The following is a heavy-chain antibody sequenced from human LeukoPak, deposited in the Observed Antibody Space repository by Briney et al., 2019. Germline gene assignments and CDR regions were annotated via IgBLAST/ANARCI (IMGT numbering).Heavy chain of an antibody. D-gene: IGHD6-19*01. V-gene: IGHV5-51*01. Sequence: GESLKISCKGSGYFFTSYWIGWVRQMPGKGPEWMGIIYPGDSDTKYSPSFQGQVTISVDKSISTAYLQLSGLKASDTAMYYCARRDISGSYVLDYWGQGTLVTVSS. J-gene: IGHJ4*02. CDR2: IYPGDSDT. CDR3: ARRDISGSYVLDY. CDR1: GYFFTSYW.